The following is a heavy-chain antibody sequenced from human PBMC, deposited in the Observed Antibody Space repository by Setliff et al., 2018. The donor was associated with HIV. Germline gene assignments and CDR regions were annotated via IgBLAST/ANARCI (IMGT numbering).Heavy chain of an antibody. D-gene: IGHD3-10*01. J-gene: IGHJ5*02. CDR1: GASIRGHY. V-gene: IGHV4-59*08. CDR2: IYYSGNT. Sequence: SETLSLTCSVSGASIRGHYWSWIRQSPGKGLEWIGNIYYSGNTNYNPSFKSRVTISVDTSKNRFSLTLRSVTAADTAVYYCARTRSGTYYGEMNWFDPWGQGILVTVSS. CDR3: ARTRSGTYYGEMNWFDP.